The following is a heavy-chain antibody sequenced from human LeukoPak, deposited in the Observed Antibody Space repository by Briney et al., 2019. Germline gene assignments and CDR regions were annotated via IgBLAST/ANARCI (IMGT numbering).Heavy chain of an antibody. CDR3: ARNGGYSNYYFDY. V-gene: IGHV3-11*06. J-gene: IGHJ4*02. CDR1: RFTFSEYY. CDR2: ISSSISER. Sequence: GGSLRLSCAASRFTFSEYYVSLIREAPGKGLEWVSYISSSISERNYAESVKGRFTICRDNAKNSLSLQRNSLRAEDTAVYYCARNGGYSNYYFDYWGQGTLVTVSS. D-gene: IGHD5-18*01.